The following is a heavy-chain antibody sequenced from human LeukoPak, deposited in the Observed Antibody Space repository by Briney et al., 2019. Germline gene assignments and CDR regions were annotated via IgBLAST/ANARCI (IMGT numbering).Heavy chain of an antibody. Sequence: ASVKVSCKASGYTFTGYYIHWVRQAPGQGLEWMGWINPNSGGTNFAQKFQGRVTMTRDTSISTAYMELSRLTSDDTAVYYCARPVYSYFYMDVWGKGTTVTVSS. CDR3: ARPVYSYFYMDV. CDR2: INPNSGGT. CDR1: GYTFTGYY. J-gene: IGHJ6*03. V-gene: IGHV1-2*02.